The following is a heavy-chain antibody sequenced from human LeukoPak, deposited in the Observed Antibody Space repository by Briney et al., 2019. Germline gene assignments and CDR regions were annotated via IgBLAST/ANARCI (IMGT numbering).Heavy chain of an antibody. J-gene: IGHJ4*02. CDR2: IPYDGSNK. CDR3: ARGCTSNSCYDY. V-gene: IGHV3-30*03. Sequence: GGSLRLSCAASGFTFSSYGMHWVRQAPGKGLEWVAVIPYDGSNKYYADSVKGRFTISRDNAKNSLYLQMNSLRAEDTAVYYCARGCTSNSCYDYWGQGTLVTVSS. CDR1: GFTFSSYG. D-gene: IGHD2-2*01.